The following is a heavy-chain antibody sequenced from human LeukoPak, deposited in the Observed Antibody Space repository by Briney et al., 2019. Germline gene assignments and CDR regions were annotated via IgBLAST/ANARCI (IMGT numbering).Heavy chain of an antibody. V-gene: IGHV3-73*01. Sequence: GGSLRLSCAASGFTFSGSNMHWVRQASGKGLEWVGRIRSKANSYTTEYAASVKGRFTISRDDLINTAYLQMNSLKTEDTAVYYRFSRDPMSGYWGQGTLVTVSS. J-gene: IGHJ4*02. D-gene: IGHD3-10*02. CDR2: IRSKANSYTT. CDR3: FSRDPMSGY. CDR1: GFTFSGSN.